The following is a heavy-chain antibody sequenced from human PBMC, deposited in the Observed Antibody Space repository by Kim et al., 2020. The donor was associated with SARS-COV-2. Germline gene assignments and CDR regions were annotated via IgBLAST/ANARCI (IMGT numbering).Heavy chain of an antibody. Sequence: GGSLRLSCAASGFTFSSYAMSWVRQPPRKGLEWVSIISASGGSTYYADSVKGRFTISRDNSKNTLHLQMDSLRAEDTSLYYCAKVGTYYAGSGTYYFDYWGQGTLVTVSS. D-gene: IGHD3-10*01. J-gene: IGHJ4*02. CDR1: GFTFSSYA. V-gene: IGHV3-23*01. CDR2: ISASGGST. CDR3: AKVGTYYAGSGTYYFDY.